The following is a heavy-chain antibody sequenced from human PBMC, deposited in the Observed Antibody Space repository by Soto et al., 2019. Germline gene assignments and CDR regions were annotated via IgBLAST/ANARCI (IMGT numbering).Heavy chain of an antibody. J-gene: IGHJ2*01. V-gene: IGHV3-30-3*01. CDR3: AGGRDAAGPVWYFDL. CDR1: GFTFSSYA. D-gene: IGHD6-13*01. CDR2: ISYDGSNK. Sequence: QVQLVESGGGVVQPGRSLRLSCAASGFTFSSYAMHWVRQALGKGLEWVAVISYDGSNKYYADSVKGRFTSSRDNSKNTRYLQMSSLRAEDTAVYYCAGGRDAAGPVWYFDLWGRGTLVTVSS.